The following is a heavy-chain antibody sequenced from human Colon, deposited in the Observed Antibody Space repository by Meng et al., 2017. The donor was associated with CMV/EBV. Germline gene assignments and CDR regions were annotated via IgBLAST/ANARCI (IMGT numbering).Heavy chain of an antibody. D-gene: IGHD3-3*01. CDR1: GFTFRSAW. J-gene: IGHJ4*02. Sequence: EVQLVESGGGLVKPGGSPRLSCAASGFTFRSAWMNWVRHAPGKGLEWVGRIKSKSDGETIDYAAPVKGRFTISRDDSTNTLYLQMHSLKTEDTALFYCTTGFSSAWHDHYWGQGTLVTVSS. V-gene: IGHV3-15*01. CDR3: TTGFSSAWHDHY. CDR2: IKSKSDGETI.